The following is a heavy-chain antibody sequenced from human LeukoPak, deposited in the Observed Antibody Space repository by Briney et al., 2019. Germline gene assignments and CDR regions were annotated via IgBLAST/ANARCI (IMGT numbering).Heavy chain of an antibody. CDR3: AKRRCTNCNPFYFDY. V-gene: IGHV4-59*01. D-gene: IGHD2-2*01. Sequence: SETLSLTCTVSGGSISSDYWTWIRQPPGKGLEWIGYIYNSGSTNNNPSLKSRVTISLDTSKNQFSLKLSSVTAADTAVYYCAKRRCTNCNPFYFDYWGQGALATVSS. J-gene: IGHJ4*02. CDR2: IYNSGST. CDR1: GGSISSDY.